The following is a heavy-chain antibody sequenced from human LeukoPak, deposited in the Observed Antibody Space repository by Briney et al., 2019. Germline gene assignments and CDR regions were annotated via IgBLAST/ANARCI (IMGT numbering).Heavy chain of an antibody. Sequence: GSLRLSCAASGFTFSSYSMNWVRQAPGKGLEWVSSISSSSSYIYYADSVKGRFTISRDNAKNSLYLQMNSLRAEDTAVYYCARDADYYDSSAPPYWGQGTLVTVSS. J-gene: IGHJ4*02. CDR3: ARDADYYDSSAPPY. CDR2: ISSSSSYI. V-gene: IGHV3-21*01. D-gene: IGHD3-22*01. CDR1: GFTFSSYS.